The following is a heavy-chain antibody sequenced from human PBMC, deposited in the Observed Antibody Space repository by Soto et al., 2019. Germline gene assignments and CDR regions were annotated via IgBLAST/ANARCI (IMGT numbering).Heavy chain of an antibody. CDR2: INPNNGDT. J-gene: IGHJ4*02. CDR3: AREITYGGGSLSLGL. CDR1: GYFFTSHY. V-gene: IGHV1-2*06. D-gene: IGHD3-10*02. Sequence: GASVKVSCKTSGYFFTSHYIHWVRLAPGRGLEWMGRINPNNGDTNSPQKFQGRVTMTSDTSISTAYMEMSGRRSDDTALYYCAREITYGGGSLSLGLWGQGTLVTVSS.